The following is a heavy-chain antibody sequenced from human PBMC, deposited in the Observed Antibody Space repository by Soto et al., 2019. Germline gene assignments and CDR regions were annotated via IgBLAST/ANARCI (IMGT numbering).Heavy chain of an antibody. CDR2: ISYDGSNK. Sequence: QVQLVESGGGVVQPGRSLRLSCAASGFTFSSYGMHWVRQAPGKGLEWVAVISYDGSNKYYADSVKGRFTISRDNSKNTLYLQMNSLRAEDMAVYYCAKDRPDYGMDVWGQGTTVTVSS. V-gene: IGHV3-30*18. CDR3: AKDRPDYGMDV. D-gene: IGHD6-6*01. CDR1: GFTFSSYG. J-gene: IGHJ6*02.